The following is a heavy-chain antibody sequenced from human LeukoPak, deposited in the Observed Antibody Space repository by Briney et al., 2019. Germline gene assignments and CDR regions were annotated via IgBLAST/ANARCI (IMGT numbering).Heavy chain of an antibody. CDR3: ASRSGNYYDSSGHSPGADDAFDI. CDR2: MYYSGST. CDR1: GGSLSSYY. D-gene: IGHD3-22*01. V-gene: IGHV4-59*08. Sequence: XETLSLTCTVSGGSLSSYYWSWIRQPPGKGLEWIGYMYYSGSTNYNPSLKSRVTISVDTSNTQFSLTLSSVTAADTAVYYCASRSGNYYDSSGHSPGADDAFDIWGQGTMVTVSS. J-gene: IGHJ3*02.